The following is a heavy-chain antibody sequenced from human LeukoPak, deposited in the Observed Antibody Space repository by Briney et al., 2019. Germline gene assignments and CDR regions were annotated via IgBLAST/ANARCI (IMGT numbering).Heavy chain of an antibody. CDR2: ITSSGSTI. V-gene: IGHV3-48*03. J-gene: IGHJ3*02. CDR1: GFTFSSYE. CDR3: ARASAMIVVVRGAFDI. D-gene: IGHD3-22*01. Sequence: PGGSLRLSCAASGFTFSSYEMNWVRQAPGKGLEWVSYITSSGSTIYYADSVKGRFTISRDNAKNAVYLQMNSLRAEDTAVYYCARASAMIVVVRGAFDIWGQGTMVTVSS.